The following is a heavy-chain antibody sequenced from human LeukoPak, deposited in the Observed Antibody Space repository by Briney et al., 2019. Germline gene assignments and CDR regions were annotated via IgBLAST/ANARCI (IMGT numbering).Heavy chain of an antibody. CDR2: IYYTGST. CDR1: GASISSYY. Sequence: SETLSLTCTVSGASISSYYWSWIRQPPGKGLEWIGYIYYTGSTNYNPSLKSRVTTSVDTSKNQFSLKPSSVTAADTAVYYCARVAGGDYQFDYWGQGTLVTVSS. V-gene: IGHV4-59*01. D-gene: IGHD4-17*01. CDR3: ARVAGGDYQFDY. J-gene: IGHJ4*02.